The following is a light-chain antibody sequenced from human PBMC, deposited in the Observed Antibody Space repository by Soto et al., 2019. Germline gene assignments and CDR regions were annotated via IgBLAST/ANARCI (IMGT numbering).Light chain of an antibody. Sequence: EIVLTQSPGTLSLSPGERATLSCRTSQSVSGTYLAWYQQKPGQAPRLLIYSVSKRAAGIPERFSGSGSGTDFTLTISGLEPEEYAVYYCQQYSHTSQYPFGQGTNLEIK. V-gene: IGKV3-20*01. CDR1: QSVSGTY. CDR3: QQYSHTSQYP. J-gene: IGKJ2*01. CDR2: SVS.